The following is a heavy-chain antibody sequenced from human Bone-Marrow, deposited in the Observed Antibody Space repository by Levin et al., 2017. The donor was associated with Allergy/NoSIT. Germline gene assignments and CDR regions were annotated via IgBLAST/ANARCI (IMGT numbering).Heavy chain of an antibody. D-gene: IGHD6-6*01. J-gene: IGHJ4*02. V-gene: IGHV3-23*01. CDR2: ISASGATT. Sequence: GGSLRLSCAASGFTFSSYAMSWVRQAPGKGLEWVSSISASGATTYYADSVKGRFTISRDNAKNTLYVQMNSLRGEDTAVYYCAKLGTYTTSSVDYWGQGSLVTVSS. CDR3: AKLGTYTTSSVDY. CDR1: GFTFSSYA.